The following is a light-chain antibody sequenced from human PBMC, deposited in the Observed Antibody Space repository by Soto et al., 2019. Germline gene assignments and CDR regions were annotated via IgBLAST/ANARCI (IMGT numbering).Light chain of an antibody. CDR2: EVT. Sequence: QSALTQPASVSGSPGQSITISCTGTSTDVGGYNYVSSYQHRPGEAPKLMIFEVTKRPSRVSNRFSGSKSGNTASLTISGLQAEDEADYFCNSYTTSSTYVFGSGTKVTVL. CDR3: NSYTTSSTYV. CDR1: STDVGGYNY. V-gene: IGLV2-14*01. J-gene: IGLJ1*01.